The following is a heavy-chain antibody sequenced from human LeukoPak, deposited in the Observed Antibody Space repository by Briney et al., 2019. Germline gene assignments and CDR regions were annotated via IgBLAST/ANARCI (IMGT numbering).Heavy chain of an antibody. CDR3: ATSYILTGYYKDY. Sequence: GGSLRLSCAASGFTFSSYGMSWVRQAPGKGLEWVSAISGSGGSTYYADSVKGRFTISRDNSKNTLYLQMNSLRAEDTAVYYCATSYILTGYYKDYWGQGTLVTVSS. CDR2: ISGSGGST. CDR1: GFTFSSYG. J-gene: IGHJ4*02. D-gene: IGHD3-9*01. V-gene: IGHV3-23*01.